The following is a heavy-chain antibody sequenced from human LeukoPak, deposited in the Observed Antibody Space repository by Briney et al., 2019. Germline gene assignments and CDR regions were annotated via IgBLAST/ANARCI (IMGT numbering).Heavy chain of an antibody. D-gene: IGHD6-13*01. CDR1: GGSFSGYY. Sequence: KPSETLSLTCAVYGGSFSGYYWSWIRQPPGKGLEWIGEINHSGSTNYNPSLKSRVTISVDTSKNQFSLKPSSVTAADTAVYYCASRSIAAAEDFDYWGQGTLVTVSS. CDR3: ASRSIAAAEDFDY. CDR2: INHSGST. J-gene: IGHJ4*02. V-gene: IGHV4-34*01.